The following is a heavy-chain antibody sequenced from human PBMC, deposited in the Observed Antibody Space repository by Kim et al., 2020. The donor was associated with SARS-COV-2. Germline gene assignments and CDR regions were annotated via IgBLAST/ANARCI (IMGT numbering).Heavy chain of an antibody. CDR3: TTGYYDFWSGYWASDY. Sequence: PVKGRFTISRDDSKNTLYLQMNSLKTEDTAVYYCTTGYYDFWSGYWASDYWGQGTLVTVSS. V-gene: IGHV3-15*01. D-gene: IGHD3-3*01. J-gene: IGHJ4*02.